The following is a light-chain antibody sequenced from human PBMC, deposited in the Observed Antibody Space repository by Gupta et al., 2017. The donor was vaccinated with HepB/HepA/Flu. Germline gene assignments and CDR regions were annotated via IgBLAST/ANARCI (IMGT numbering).Light chain of an antibody. CDR2: GAS. Sequence: ELVLPQSPGTLSLSPGERATLSCRASQSVSSSYLAWYQQKPGQAPRLLIYGASSRATGIPDRFSGSGSGTDFTLTISRLEPEDFAVYYGQQYGSSPWTFGQGTKVE. J-gene: IGKJ1*01. CDR3: QQYGSSPWT. CDR1: QSVSSSY. V-gene: IGKV3-20*01.